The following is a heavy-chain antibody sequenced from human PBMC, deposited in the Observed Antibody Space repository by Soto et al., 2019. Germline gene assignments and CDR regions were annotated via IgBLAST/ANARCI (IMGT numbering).Heavy chain of an antibody. J-gene: IGHJ4*02. V-gene: IGHV3-74*01. Sequence: GGSLRLSCAASGFTVSSNWMHWVRQAPGKGLVWVSRISSDGSTTNYADSVKGRFTISRDNAKSTLYLQTNSLRAEDTAVYYCARGYNNYGAVLLFWGQGALVTVSS. CDR2: ISSDGSTT. CDR3: ARGYNNYGAVLLF. CDR1: GFTVSSNW. D-gene: IGHD4-4*01.